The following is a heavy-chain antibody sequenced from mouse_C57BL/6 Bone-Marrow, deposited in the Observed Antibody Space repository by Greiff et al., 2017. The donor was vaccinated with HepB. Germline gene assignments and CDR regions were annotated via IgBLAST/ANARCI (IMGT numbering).Heavy chain of an antibody. D-gene: IGHD2-10*01. CDR1: GFTFSSYG. V-gene: IGHV5-6*01. CDR2: ISSGGSYT. J-gene: IGHJ2*01. CDR3: ARHDPLLYYFDY. Sequence: EVMLVESGGDLVKPGGSLKLSCAASGFTFSSYGMSWVRQTPDKRLEWVATISSGGSYTYYPDSVKGRFTISRDNAKNTLYLQMISLKSEDTAMYYCARHDPLLYYFDYWGQGTTLTVSS.